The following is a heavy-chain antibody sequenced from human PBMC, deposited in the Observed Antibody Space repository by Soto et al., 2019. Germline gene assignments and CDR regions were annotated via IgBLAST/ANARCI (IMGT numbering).Heavy chain of an antibody. V-gene: IGHV3-15*07. CDR1: GGTCGNAG. Sequence: PGGSMRLWCAAAGGTCGNAGRNWVRQAPGKGLEWVGRIKSKTDGGTTDYAAPVKGRFTISRDDSKNTLYLQMNSLKTEDTAVYYCTTELEYSSSGGYYYYYYGMDVWGQGTTVTVSS. CDR3: TTELEYSSSGGYYYYYYGMDV. J-gene: IGHJ6*02. CDR2: IKSKTDGGTT. D-gene: IGHD6-6*01.